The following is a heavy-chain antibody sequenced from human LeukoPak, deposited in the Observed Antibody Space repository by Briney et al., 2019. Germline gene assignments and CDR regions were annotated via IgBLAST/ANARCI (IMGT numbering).Heavy chain of an antibody. D-gene: IGHD5-18*01. CDR2: IYYSGST. J-gene: IGHJ4*02. Sequence: SETLSLTCTVSGDSISSYYWSWMRQPPGKGLEWIGYIYYSGSTNYNPSLKSRVTISVDTSKNQFSLKLSSVTAADTAVYYCARQFSPGYSYGPTLDYWGQGTLVTVSS. CDR3: ARQFSPGYSYGPTLDY. CDR1: GDSISSYY. V-gene: IGHV4-59*08.